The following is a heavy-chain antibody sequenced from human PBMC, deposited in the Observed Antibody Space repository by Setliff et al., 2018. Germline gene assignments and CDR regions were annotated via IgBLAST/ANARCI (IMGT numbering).Heavy chain of an antibody. Sequence: SVKVSCKASGGTFSSYTISWVRQAPGQGLEWMGRIIPVFGTANYAQKFQGRVTITADKSTSTAYMELSSLRSEDTAVYYCARVRLGLPMVDYWGQGTLVTVSS. V-gene: IGHV1-69*08. CDR2: IIPVFGTA. D-gene: IGHD5-18*01. CDR3: ARVRLGLPMVDY. J-gene: IGHJ4*02. CDR1: GGTFSSYT.